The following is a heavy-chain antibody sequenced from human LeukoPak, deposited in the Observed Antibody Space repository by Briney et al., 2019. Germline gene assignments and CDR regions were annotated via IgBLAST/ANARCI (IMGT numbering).Heavy chain of an antibody. CDR2: IYTSGST. Sequence: SETLSLTCTVSGGSIRPNYWSWIRQAPQKGLEWIGRIYTSGSTNYNPSLKSRVTISVDKSKNQFSLKLSSVTAADTAVYYCASQLWSGYYYYYMDVWGKGTTVTVSS. CDR1: GGSIRPNY. D-gene: IGHD3-3*01. V-gene: IGHV4-4*07. J-gene: IGHJ6*03. CDR3: ASQLWSGYYYYYMDV.